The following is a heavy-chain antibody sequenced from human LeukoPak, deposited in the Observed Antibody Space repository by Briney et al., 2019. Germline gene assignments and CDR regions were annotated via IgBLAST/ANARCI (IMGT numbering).Heavy chain of an antibody. CDR2: MNPSGGST. CDR3: ARSIAAAAREVNYYYYYMDV. D-gene: IGHD6-13*01. V-gene: IGHV1-46*01. J-gene: IGHJ6*03. Sequence: ASVKVSCKASGYTFTSYYMHWLRQAPGQGLEWMGIMNPSGGSTSYAQKFQGRVTMTRDTSTSTVYMELSSLRSEDTAVYYCARSIAAAAREVNYYYYYMDVWGKGTTVTVSS. CDR1: GYTFTSYY.